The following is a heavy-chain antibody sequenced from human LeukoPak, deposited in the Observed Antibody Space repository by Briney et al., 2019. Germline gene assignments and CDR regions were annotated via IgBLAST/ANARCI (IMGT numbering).Heavy chain of an antibody. Sequence: PGGSLRLSCAASGFTFKDYGMNWVRQVPGKGLEWVSGINWIGGSTGYADSVKGRFTISRDNAKNSLYLQMNSLRAEDTAVYYCARDLSGVTGYTYGRGIDYWGQGTLVTVSS. V-gene: IGHV3-20*04. J-gene: IGHJ4*02. CDR1: GFTFKDYG. CDR2: INWIGGST. CDR3: ARDLSGVTGYTYGRGIDY. D-gene: IGHD5-18*01.